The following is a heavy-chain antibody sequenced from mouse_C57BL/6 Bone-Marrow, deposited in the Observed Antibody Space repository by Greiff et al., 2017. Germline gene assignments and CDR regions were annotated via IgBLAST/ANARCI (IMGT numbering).Heavy chain of an antibody. J-gene: IGHJ2*01. CDR3: AGLDYGSYYFDY. CDR1: GYTFTGYW. V-gene: IGHV1-9*01. Sequence: VKLQESGAELMKPGASVKLSCKATGYTFTGYWIEWVKQRPGHGLEWIGEILPGSGSTNYKEKFKGKATFTADTSSNTTYMQLSSLTTEDSAIYYCAGLDYGSYYFDYWGQGTTLTVSS. D-gene: IGHD1-1*01. CDR2: ILPGSGST.